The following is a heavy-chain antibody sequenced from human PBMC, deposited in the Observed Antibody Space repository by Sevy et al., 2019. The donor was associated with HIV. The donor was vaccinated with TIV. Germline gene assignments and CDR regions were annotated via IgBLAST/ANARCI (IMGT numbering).Heavy chain of an antibody. Sequence: GGSLRLSCAASGFTFTNFPMHWVRQAPGRGLEWVAIISFNGNHEFYADSVKGRFPISRDNSKSTLYLQMNSLRREDTAVYYCVRTAGLTGSYEYWGQGTQVTVSS. D-gene: IGHD3-9*01. CDR2: ISFNGNHE. CDR3: VRTAGLTGSYEY. V-gene: IGHV3-30-3*01. CDR1: GFTFTNFP. J-gene: IGHJ4*02.